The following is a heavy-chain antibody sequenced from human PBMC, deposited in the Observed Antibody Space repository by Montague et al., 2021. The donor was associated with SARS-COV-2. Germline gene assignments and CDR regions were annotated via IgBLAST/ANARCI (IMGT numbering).Heavy chain of an antibody. CDR3: ARPATGLGGGSRFDP. CDR2: VYYGGTT. J-gene: IGHJ5*02. V-gene: IGHV4-39*01. D-gene: IGHD2-15*01. CDR1: GDSISSGSPY. Sequence: SETLSLTCTVSGDSISSGSPYWGWIRQPPGKGLEWIGNVYYGGTTYYXPSLKSRVTISVDTSKNQFSLKVTSVTVADTALYYCARPATGLGGGSRFDPWGQGALVTVSS.